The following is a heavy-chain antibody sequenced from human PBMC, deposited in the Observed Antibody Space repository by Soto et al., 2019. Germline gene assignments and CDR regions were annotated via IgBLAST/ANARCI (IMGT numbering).Heavy chain of an antibody. V-gene: IGHV4-34*01. Sequence: SETLSLTCAVYGGSFSGYYWSWIRQPPGKGLEWIGEINHSGSTNYNPSLKSRVTISVDTSKNQFSLTLSSVSAADTAVYYCARDAIRGSAAMKTYWGLGTLVTVSS. J-gene: IGHJ4*02. CDR3: ARDAIRGSAAMKTY. CDR1: GGSFSGYY. CDR2: INHSGST.